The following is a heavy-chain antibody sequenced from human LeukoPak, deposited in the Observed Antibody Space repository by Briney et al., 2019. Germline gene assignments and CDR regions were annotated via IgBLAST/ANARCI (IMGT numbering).Heavy chain of an antibody. D-gene: IGHD3-9*01. J-gene: IGHJ5*02. V-gene: IGHV1-2*02. Sequence: ASVKVSCKASGYTFTGYYMNWVRQAPGQGLEWMGWINSDSGFAKYAQKFQGRVTMTRDTSITTVYMDLTRLTSDDTAVYYCARNFDMKGFDPWGQGTLVTVSS. CDR2: INSDSGFA. CDR1: GYTFTGYY. CDR3: ARNFDMKGFDP.